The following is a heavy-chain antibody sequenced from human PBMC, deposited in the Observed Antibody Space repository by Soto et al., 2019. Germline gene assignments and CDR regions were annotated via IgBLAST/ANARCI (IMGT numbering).Heavy chain of an antibody. CDR2: ISSSSSTI. CDR1: GFTFSSYS. CDR3: ARDMPLYYGMDV. V-gene: IGHV3-48*01. Sequence: GGSLRLSCAASGFTFSSYSMNWVRQAPGKGLEWVSYISSSSSTIYYTDSVKGRFTISRDNAKNSLYLQMNSLRAEDTVVYYCARDMPLYYGMDVWFQGTTVTVSS. J-gene: IGHJ6*02. D-gene: IGHD2-2*01.